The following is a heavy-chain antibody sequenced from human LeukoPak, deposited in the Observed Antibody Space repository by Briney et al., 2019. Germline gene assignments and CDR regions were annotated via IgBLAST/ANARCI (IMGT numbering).Heavy chain of an antibody. Sequence: GGSLRSPCEAFGFTAISSYRSWSGWVPGKGGKWVSAIYSGGSTYYADSVKGRFTISRDNSKNTLYLQMNSLRAEDTAVYYCASCKDGYNYFGYWGQGTLVTVSS. CDR2: IYSGGST. J-gene: IGHJ4*02. D-gene: IGHD5-24*01. CDR3: ASCKDGYNYFGY. V-gene: IGHV3-53*01. CDR1: GFTAISSY.